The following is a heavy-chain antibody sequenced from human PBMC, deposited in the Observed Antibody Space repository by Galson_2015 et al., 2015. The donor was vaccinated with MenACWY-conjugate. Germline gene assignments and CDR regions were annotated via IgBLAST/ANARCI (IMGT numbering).Heavy chain of an antibody. CDR1: GFTLSHYW. Sequence: LRLSCAASGFTLSHYWMSWVRQAPGKGLEWVATIREDGSATFHVDSVKDRFTISRDNAQNSLYLQMNSLRAEDTAVYYCARPVRNRLTIAVPYYFDHWGQGTLVAVAS. CDR2: IREDGSAT. V-gene: IGHV3-7*03. CDR3: ARPVRNRLTIAVPYYFDH. J-gene: IGHJ4*02. D-gene: IGHD2-21*01.